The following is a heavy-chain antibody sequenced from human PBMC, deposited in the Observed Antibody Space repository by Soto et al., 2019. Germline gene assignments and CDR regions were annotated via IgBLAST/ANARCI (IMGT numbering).Heavy chain of an antibody. CDR1: GFTFSSYA. D-gene: IGHD6-19*01. CDR2: ISYDGSNK. V-gene: IGHV3-30-3*01. J-gene: IGHJ4*02. Sequence: PGGSLRLSCAASGFTFSSYAMHWVRQAPGKGLEWVAVISYDGSNKYYADSVKGRFTISRDNSKNTLYLQMNSLRAEDTAVYYCARDLNSSGWYAYWGQGTLVTVSS. CDR3: ARDLNSSGWYAY.